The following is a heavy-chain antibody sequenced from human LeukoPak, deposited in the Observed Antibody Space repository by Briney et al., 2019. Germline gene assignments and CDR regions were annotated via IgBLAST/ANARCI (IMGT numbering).Heavy chain of an antibody. J-gene: IGHJ5*02. Sequence: SETLSLTCTVSGGSFGLYHWSWIRQPPGKGLEWIGYIFCNGSTKYNISLKSRLTISIDTSKNQFSLKLSSVTAADTAVYYCARDRAAGSDWLDPWGQGTLVTVSS. CDR3: ARDRAAGSDWLDP. D-gene: IGHD3-10*01. CDR2: IFCNGST. V-gene: IGHV4-59*01. CDR1: GGSFGLYH.